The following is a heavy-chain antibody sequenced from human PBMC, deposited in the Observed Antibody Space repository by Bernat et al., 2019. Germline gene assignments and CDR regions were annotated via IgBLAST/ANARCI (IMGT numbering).Heavy chain of an antibody. J-gene: IGHJ6*02. CDR1: GYTFTSYG. CDR3: ARVVYDYDSSGYLYYYYGMDV. V-gene: IGHV1-18*01. Sequence: QVQLVQSGAEVKKPGASVKVSCKASGYTFTSYGISWVRQAPGQGLEWMGWISAYNGNTNYAQKLQGRVTMTTDTSTSTAYMELRSLRSDDTAVYYCARVVYDYDSSGYLYYYYGMDVWGQGTTVTVSS. D-gene: IGHD3-22*01. CDR2: ISAYNGNT.